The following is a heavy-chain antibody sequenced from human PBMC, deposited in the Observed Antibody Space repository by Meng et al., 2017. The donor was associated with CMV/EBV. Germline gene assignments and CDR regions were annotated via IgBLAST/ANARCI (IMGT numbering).Heavy chain of an antibody. V-gene: IGHV4-39*07. CDR1: GGSISSSSYY. D-gene: IGHD6-19*01. J-gene: IGHJ4*02. CDR3: ARAVGGSGWYYFDY. CDR2: IYYSGST. Sequence: SDTLSLTCTVSGGSISSSSYYWGWIRQPPGKGLEWIGSIYYSGSTSYNPSLKSRVTISVDTSKNQFSLKLSSVTAADTAVYYCARAVGGSGWYYFDYWGQGTLVTVSS.